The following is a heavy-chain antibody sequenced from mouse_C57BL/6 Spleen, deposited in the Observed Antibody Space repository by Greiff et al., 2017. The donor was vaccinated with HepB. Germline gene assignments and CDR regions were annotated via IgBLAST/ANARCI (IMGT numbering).Heavy chain of an antibody. CDR2: IYPRSGNT. Sequence: QVQLKQSGAELARPGASVKLSCKASGYTFTSYGISWVKQRTGQGLEWIGEIYPRSGNTYYNEKFKGKATLTADKSSSTAYMELRSLTSEDSAVYFCARSGGSGAYYAMDYWGQGTSVTVSS. V-gene: IGHV1-81*01. CDR1: GYTFTSYG. D-gene: IGHD3-2*02. CDR3: ARSGGSGAYYAMDY. J-gene: IGHJ4*01.